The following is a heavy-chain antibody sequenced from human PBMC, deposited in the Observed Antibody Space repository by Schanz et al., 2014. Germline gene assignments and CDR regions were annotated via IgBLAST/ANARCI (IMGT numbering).Heavy chain of an antibody. CDR1: GFSFSTYW. Sequence: EEQLVESGGGLVQPGGSLRLSCAASGFSFSTYWMSWVRQAPGKGLLWVSSISGTGGDDTYYADSVKGRFTISRDNSKSTLYVEMNSLRVEDTAVYYCAKTLFPGGTQTFGNWGRGTLVAVSA. J-gene: IGHJ4*02. D-gene: IGHD2-8*02. CDR2: ISGTGGDDT. V-gene: IGHV3-23*04. CDR3: AKTLFPGGTQTFGN.